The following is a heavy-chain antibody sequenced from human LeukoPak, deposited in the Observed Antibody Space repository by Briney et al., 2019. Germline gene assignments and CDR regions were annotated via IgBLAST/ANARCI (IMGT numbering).Heavy chain of an antibody. D-gene: IGHD3-3*02. V-gene: IGHV3-23*01. CDR1: GFTFSSYA. J-gene: IGHJ4*02. CDR3: AREEHNWISGAYYFDY. CDR2: ISGSGGST. Sequence: PGGSLRLSCAASGFTFSSYAMSWVRQAPGKGLEWVSAISGSGGSTYYADSVKGRFTISRDNAKNSLYLQMNSLRAEDTAVYYCAREEHNWISGAYYFDYWGQGTLVTVSS.